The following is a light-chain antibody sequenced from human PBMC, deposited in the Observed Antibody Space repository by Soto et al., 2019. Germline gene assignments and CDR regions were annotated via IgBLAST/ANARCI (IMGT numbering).Light chain of an antibody. CDR1: HSVTSSY. V-gene: IGKV3-20*01. Sequence: EIVLTQSPGTLSLSPGERATLSCRASHSVTSSYVAWYQQKPGQAPRLLISGASSRATGIPDSFSGSGSGTDFTLTISRLEPEDVAVYYCQQYDSSPWTVGQGTKVEIK. CDR2: GAS. J-gene: IGKJ1*01. CDR3: QQYDSSPWT.